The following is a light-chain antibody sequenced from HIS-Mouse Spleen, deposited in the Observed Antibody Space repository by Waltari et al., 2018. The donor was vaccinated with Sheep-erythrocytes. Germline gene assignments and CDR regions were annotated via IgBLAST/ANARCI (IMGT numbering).Light chain of an antibody. Sequence: SYELTQPPSVSVSPGQTASITCSGDHLGDTSACWYQQKPGQSPVLVIYQDSKRPSGIPERFSGSNSGNTATLTISGTQAMDEADYYCQAWDSSTAWVFGGGTKLTVL. J-gene: IGLJ3*02. CDR3: QAWDSSTAWV. CDR2: QDS. V-gene: IGLV3-1*01. CDR1: HLGDTS.